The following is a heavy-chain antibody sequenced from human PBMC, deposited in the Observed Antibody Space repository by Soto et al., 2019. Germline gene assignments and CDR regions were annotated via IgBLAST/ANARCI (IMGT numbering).Heavy chain of an antibody. D-gene: IGHD2-2*01. J-gene: IGHJ4*02. CDR1: GFTFSSYA. CDR3: AKDQYAEAGPDY. CDR2: ISASGGST. Sequence: EVQLLEAGGGLVQPGGSLRLSCTVSGFTFSSYAMNWVRQAPGKGLEWISGISASGGSTYYADSGKGRFTISRDSSKNTLYLQMNSLRAEDTAVYYCAKDQYAEAGPDYWGQGTLVTVPS. V-gene: IGHV3-23*01.